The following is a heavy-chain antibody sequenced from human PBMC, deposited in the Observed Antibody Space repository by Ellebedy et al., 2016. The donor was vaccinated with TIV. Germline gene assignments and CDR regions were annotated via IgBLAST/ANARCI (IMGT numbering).Heavy chain of an antibody. V-gene: IGHV3-23*01. J-gene: IGHJ4*02. D-gene: IGHD6-13*01. CDR1: GFPFSSYA. Sequence: GGSLRLXXAASGFPFSSYAMSWVRQPPGMGLEWVSSISDSGGNTYYADSVRGRFTFSRDNSKNTLYLQMNSLRAEDTAVYYCAKGWLGAGAGTDFDYWGRGTLVTVSS. CDR3: AKGWLGAGAGTDFDY. CDR2: ISDSGGNT.